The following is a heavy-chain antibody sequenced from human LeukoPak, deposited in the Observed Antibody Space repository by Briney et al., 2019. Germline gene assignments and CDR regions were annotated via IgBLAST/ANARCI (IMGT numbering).Heavy chain of an antibody. D-gene: IGHD2-21*02. CDR1: GGSFSSEA. Sequence: SVKVSCKAFGGSFSSEAISWVRQAPGQGLEWMGGIIPIFGTANYAQKFQGRVTITTDEFTSTAYMEVSSLRSEDTAVYYCARGRGRGGDLSPVLGYWGQGTLVTVSS. CDR3: ARGRGRGGDLSPVLGY. CDR2: IIPIFGTA. J-gene: IGHJ4*02. V-gene: IGHV1-69*05.